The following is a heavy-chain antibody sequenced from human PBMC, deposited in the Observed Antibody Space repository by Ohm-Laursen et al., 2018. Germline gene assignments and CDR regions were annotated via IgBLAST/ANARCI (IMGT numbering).Heavy chain of an antibody. CDR3: AKDLPGATAA. CDR2: ISYDGSNK. Sequence: SLRLSCAASGFTFSSYGMHWVRQAPGKGLEWVAVISYDGSNKYYADSVKGRFTISRDNSKNTLYLQMNSLRAEDTAVYYCAKDLPGATAAWGQGTLVTVSS. D-gene: IGHD1-26*01. CDR1: GFTFSSYG. J-gene: IGHJ5*02. V-gene: IGHV3-30*18.